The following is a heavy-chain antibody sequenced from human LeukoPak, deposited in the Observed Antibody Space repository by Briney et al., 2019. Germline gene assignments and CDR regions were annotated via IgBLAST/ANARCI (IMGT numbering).Heavy chain of an antibody. J-gene: IGHJ5*02. V-gene: IGHV3-66*02. CDR1: GFTVSNDY. CDR3: ARDRAGAQNGVALDP. Sequence: PGGSLRLSCAASGFTVSNDYMAWVRQAPGRGLEWVSLIYGDGTTFYTDSVKGRFTISRDNFKNTMYLQMNSLRPEDTARYYCARDRAGAQNGVALDPWGQGTLVTVSS. D-gene: IGHD1-1*01. CDR2: IYGDGTT.